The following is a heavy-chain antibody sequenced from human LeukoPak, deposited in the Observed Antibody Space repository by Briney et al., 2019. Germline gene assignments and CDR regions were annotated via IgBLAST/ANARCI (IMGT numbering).Heavy chain of an antibody. D-gene: IGHD3-22*01. CDR1: GFTFSSYS. V-gene: IGHV3-23*01. J-gene: IGHJ4*02. CDR2: ISGSGGST. CDR3: AKASAMIVVVSKHFDY. Sequence: GGSLRLSCAASGFTFSSYSMNWVRQAPGKGLEWVSAISGSGGSTYYADSVKGRFTISRDNSKNTLYLQMNGLRAEDTAVYYCAKASAMIVVVSKHFDYWGQGTLVTVSS.